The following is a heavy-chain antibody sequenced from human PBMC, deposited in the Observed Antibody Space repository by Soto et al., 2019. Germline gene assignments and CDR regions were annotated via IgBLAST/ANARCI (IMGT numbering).Heavy chain of an antibody. CDR3: TGPFRARFHY. J-gene: IGHJ4*01. CDR1: GGSISSGDYY. D-gene: IGHD3-10*01. CDR2: IYYSGST. V-gene: IGHV4-30-4*02. Sequence: SETLSLTCIVSGGSISSGDYYWSWVRQPPGKGLEWIGYIYYSGSTYYNPSLKSRVTISADTSKNQFSLSLTSVTAADTAVYYCTGPFRARFHYGGPGILVTVSS.